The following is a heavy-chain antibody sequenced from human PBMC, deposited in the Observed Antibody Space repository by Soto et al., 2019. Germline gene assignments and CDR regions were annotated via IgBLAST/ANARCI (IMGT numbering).Heavy chain of an antibody. J-gene: IGHJ4*02. CDR3: ARSIVVVTALDY. V-gene: IGHV1-3*05. Sequence: QVQLVQSGAEEKKPGASVKVSCKASGYTFTSYAMHWVRQAPGQRLEWMGWINAGNGNTKYSQKFQGRVTITRATSASTAYRELSRLRSEDTAVYYCARSIVVVTALDYWGQGTLVTVSS. CDR1: GYTFTSYA. D-gene: IGHD2-21*02. CDR2: INAGNGNT.